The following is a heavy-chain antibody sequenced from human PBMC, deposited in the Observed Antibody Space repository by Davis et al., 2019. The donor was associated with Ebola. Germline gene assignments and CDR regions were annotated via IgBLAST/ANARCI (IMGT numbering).Heavy chain of an antibody. V-gene: IGHV5-51*01. J-gene: IGHJ4*02. CDR2: IYPADSHT. Sequence: GESLKISCTASGYNFNNYWIGWVRQVSGNGLEWVGIIYPADSHTRYSPSFQGHVTMSVDKSITTAYLQWNSLEASDTAMYYCARGGRHSNVDFDYWGQGTLVTVSS. CDR3: ARGGRHSNVDFDY. CDR1: GYNFNNYW. D-gene: IGHD2-15*01.